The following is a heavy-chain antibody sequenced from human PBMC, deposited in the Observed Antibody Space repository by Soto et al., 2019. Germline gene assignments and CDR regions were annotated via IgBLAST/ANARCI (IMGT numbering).Heavy chain of an antibody. CDR1: GFTFSSYE. CDR3: VRDLHEPLPADVLQVAN. V-gene: IGHV3-48*03. D-gene: IGHD1-1*01. CDR2: ISSTGSGT. Sequence: GGSLRLSCAASGFTFSSYEMHWVRQAPGKGLEWISYISSTGSGTHYADSVKGRFTISRDNARNSLSLQMNSLRAEDTAIYYCVRDLHEPLPADVLQVANWGQGTQVTVSS. J-gene: IGHJ4*02.